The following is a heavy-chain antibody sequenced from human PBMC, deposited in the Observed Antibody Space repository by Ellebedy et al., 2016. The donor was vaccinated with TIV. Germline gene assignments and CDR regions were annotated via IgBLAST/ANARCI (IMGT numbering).Heavy chain of an antibody. CDR3: ARGDHVYYFDY. CDR2: IYYSGST. D-gene: IGHD2-21*02. CDR1: GGSISGSSYY. V-gene: IGHV4-39*01. J-gene: IGHJ4*02. Sequence: MPSETLSLTCTVSGGSISGSSYYWGWIRQPPGKGLEWIGSIYYSGSTYYNPSLKSRVTISVEPSKNQFSLKLSSVTAADTAVYYCARGDHVYYFDYWGQGTLVTVSS.